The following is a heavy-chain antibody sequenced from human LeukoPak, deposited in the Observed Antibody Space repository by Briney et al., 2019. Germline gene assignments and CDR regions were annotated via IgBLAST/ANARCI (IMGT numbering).Heavy chain of an antibody. CDR2: IYQSGST. V-gene: IGHV4-30-2*01. D-gene: IGHD6-13*01. CDR3: AAQLVPVIAPDY. CDR1: GGPISSGGYY. Sequence: SETLSLTCTVSGGPISSGGYYWSWIRQPPGQGLEWIGYIYQSGSTYHNPSLKSRVTIPVDRSKNQFSLKLSSVTAADTAVYYCAAQLVPVIAPDYWGQGTLVTVSS. J-gene: IGHJ4*02.